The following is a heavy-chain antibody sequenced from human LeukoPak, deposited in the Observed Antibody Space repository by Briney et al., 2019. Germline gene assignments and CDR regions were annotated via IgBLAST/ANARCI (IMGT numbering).Heavy chain of an antibody. CDR1: GGSISSSSYY. CDR3: ARHPRLRYFDWGAEYFQH. CDR2: IYYSGST. J-gene: IGHJ1*01. Sequence: SETLSLTCTVSGGSISSSSYYWGWIRQPPGKGLEWIGSIYYSGSTYYNPSLKSRVTISVDTSKNQFSLKLSSVTAADTAVYYCARHPRLRYFDWGAEYFQHWGQGTLATVSS. D-gene: IGHD3-9*01. V-gene: IGHV4-39*01.